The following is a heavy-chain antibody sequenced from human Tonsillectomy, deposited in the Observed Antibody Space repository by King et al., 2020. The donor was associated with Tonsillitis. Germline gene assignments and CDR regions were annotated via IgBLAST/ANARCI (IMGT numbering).Heavy chain of an antibody. CDR1: GFTFSTYG. CDR3: AKDLLYCINGVCYGEGGWFDA. D-gene: IGHD2-8*01. Sequence: VQLVESGGGVVQPGGSLRVSCSASGFTFSTYGIHWVRQAPGKGLEWVAFIRYDGRNKYYADSVKGRFTISRDNPKNTLYLQMNSLRGEDTAVYYCAKDLLYCINGVCYGEGGWFDAWGQGTLVTVSS. CDR2: IRYDGRNK. J-gene: IGHJ5*02. V-gene: IGHV3-30*02.